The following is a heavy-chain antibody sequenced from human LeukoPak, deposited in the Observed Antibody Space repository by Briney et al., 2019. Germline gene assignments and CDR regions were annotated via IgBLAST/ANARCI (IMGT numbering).Heavy chain of an antibody. V-gene: IGHV3-30*04. CDR2: ISYDGSNK. Sequence: GRSLRLSCAASGFTFSSYAMHWVRQAPGKGLEWVAVISYDGSNKYYADSVKGRFTISRDNSKNTLYLQMNSLRAEDTAVYYCAKGAAFYYYDSSGYDYWGQGTLVTVSS. D-gene: IGHD3-22*01. CDR1: GFTFSSYA. CDR3: AKGAAFYYYDSSGYDY. J-gene: IGHJ4*02.